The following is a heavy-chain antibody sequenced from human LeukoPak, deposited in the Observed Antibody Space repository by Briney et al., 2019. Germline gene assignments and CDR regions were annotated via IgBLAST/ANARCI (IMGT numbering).Heavy chain of an antibody. D-gene: IGHD2-15*01. CDR2: ISAYNGNT. V-gene: IGHV1-18*01. J-gene: IGHJ4*02. CDR3: ARDAPVVVAATPLDY. CDR1: GYTFTSYG. Sequence: ASVKVSCKASGYTFTSYGISWVRQAPGQGLEWMGWISAYNGNTNYAQKLQGRVTMTTDTSTSTAYMELRSLRSDDTAVYYCARDAPVVVAATPLDYWGQGTPVTVSS.